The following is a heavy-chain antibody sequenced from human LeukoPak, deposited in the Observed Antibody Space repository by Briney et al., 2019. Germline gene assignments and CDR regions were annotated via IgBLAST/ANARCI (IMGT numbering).Heavy chain of an antibody. D-gene: IGHD6-13*01. J-gene: IGHJ3*02. CDR3: ARVAIAAAADAFDI. Sequence: SQTQSPARPLDGRSFSTYYCRCIRHPRRDGLEWIGEINYSGTTNYNPSLKSRVTISVDTSKNQFSLKLSSVTAADTAVYYCARVAIAAAADAFDIWGQGTMVTVSS. CDR2: INYSGTT. V-gene: IGHV4-34*01. CDR1: GRSFSTYY.